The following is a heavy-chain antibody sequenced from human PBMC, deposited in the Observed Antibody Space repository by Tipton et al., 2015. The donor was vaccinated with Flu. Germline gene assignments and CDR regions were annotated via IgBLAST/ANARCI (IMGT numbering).Heavy chain of an antibody. J-gene: IGHJ3*02. V-gene: IGHV4-30-2*01. CDR1: GGSISSGGYS. D-gene: IGHD1-26*01. Sequence: TLSLTCAVSGGSISSGGYSWSWIRQPPGKGLEWIGYIYHSGSTYYNPSLKSRVTISVDRSKNQFSLKLSSVTAADTAVYYCARTLVGATAPSRAFDIWGQGTVVTVSS. CDR2: IYHSGST. CDR3: ARTLVGATAPSRAFDI.